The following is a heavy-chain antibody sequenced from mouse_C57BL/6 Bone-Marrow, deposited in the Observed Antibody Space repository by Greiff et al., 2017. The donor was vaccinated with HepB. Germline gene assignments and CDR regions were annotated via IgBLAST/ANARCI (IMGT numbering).Heavy chain of an antibody. J-gene: IGHJ3*01. Sequence: EVKLVESGGGLVQPGGSLKLSCAASGFTFSDYYMYWVRQTPEKRLEWVAYISNGGGSTYYPDTVKGRFTISRDNAKNTLYLQMSRLKSEDTAMYYCASHGRGLYYGNPWFAYWGQGLWSLSLQ. V-gene: IGHV5-12*01. CDR3: ASHGRGLYYGNPWFAY. CDR1: GFTFSDYY. D-gene: IGHD2-1*01. CDR2: ISNGGGST.